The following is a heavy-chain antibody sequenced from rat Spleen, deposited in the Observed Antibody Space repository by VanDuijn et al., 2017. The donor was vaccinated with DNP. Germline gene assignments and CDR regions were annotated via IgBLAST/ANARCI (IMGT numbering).Heavy chain of an antibody. D-gene: IGHD5-1*01. J-gene: IGHJ4*01. CDR3: ARVQLGYYAMDA. V-gene: IGHV5-7*01. CDR1: GFTFSDYN. CDR2: IIFDGSPT. Sequence: EVQLVASGGGLVQPERSLKLSCAASGFTFSDYNMAWVRQAPKKGLEWVTTIIFDGSPTYYRDSVKGRFTISRDNARSILYLQMDSLRSEETATYYCARVQLGYYAMDAWGQGTSVTVSS.